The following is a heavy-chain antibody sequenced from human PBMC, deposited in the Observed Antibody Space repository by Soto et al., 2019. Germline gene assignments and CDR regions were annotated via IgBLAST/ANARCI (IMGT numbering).Heavy chain of an antibody. CDR2: IYYSGST. V-gene: IGHV4-30-4*01. Sequence: KPSETLSLTCTVSGGSISSGDYYWSWIRQPPGKGLEWIGHIYYSGSTYYNPSLKSRVTISVDTSKNQFSLKLSSVTAADTAVYYCARGGGSYGHVVYYYYGMDVWGQGTTVTVSS. D-gene: IGHD5-18*01. CDR3: ARGGGSYGHVVYYYYGMDV. CDR1: GGSISSGDYY. J-gene: IGHJ6*02.